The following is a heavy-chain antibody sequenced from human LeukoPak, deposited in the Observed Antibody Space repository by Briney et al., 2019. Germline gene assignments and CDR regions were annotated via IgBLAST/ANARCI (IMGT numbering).Heavy chain of an antibody. CDR1: GYTFTSYG. Sequence: ASVKVSCKASGYTFTSYGISWVRQAPGQGLEWMGWISAYNGNTNYAQKLQGRVTTTTDTSTSTAYMELRSLRSDDTAVYYCARSPRYYDFWSGSYLSDYWGQGTLVTVSS. J-gene: IGHJ4*02. CDR2: ISAYNGNT. D-gene: IGHD3-3*01. CDR3: ARSPRYYDFWSGSYLSDY. V-gene: IGHV1-18*01.